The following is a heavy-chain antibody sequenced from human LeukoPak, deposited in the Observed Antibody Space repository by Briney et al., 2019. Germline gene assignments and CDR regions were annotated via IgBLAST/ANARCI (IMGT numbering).Heavy chain of an antibody. CDR3: ATDLMDTGGYKTFDY. CDR1: GYTLTELS. CDR2: FDPEDGET. D-gene: IGHD5-24*01. V-gene: IGHV1-24*01. Sequence: ASVKVSCKVSGYTLTELSMHWVRQAPGKGIEWMGGFDPEDGETIYAQKFQGRVTMTEDTSTDTAYMELSSLRSEDTAVYYCATDLMDTGGYKTFDYWGQGTLVTVSS. J-gene: IGHJ4*02.